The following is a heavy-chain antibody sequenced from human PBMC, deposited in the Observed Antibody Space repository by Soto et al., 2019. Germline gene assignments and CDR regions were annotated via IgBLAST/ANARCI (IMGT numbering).Heavy chain of an antibody. CDR3: DRGSY. Sequence: PGGSLRLSCEASGFTFSRVSMNWVRQVPGKGLEWVASIRSASSETWNAASVKGRFIISRASAQNSLLLQMNNLRPEDTAIYYFDRGSYWGTGSKVSISS. CDR2: IRSASSET. J-gene: IGHJ6*04. D-gene: IGHD6-6*01. CDR1: GFTFSRVS. V-gene: IGHV3-21*01.